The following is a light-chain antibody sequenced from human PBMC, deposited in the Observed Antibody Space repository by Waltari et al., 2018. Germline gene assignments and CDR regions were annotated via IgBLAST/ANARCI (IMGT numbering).Light chain of an antibody. CDR3: LQYNYWPPGT. J-gene: IGKJ4*01. CDR2: DAS. Sequence: ETVMTQSPATLSVSPGERVTLPCRASDTLGRKQAWYQHKPGHAPRLLIYDASTRASGIPPRFSGGESGTDFTLTISSLQSEDFAVYYCLQYNYWPPGTFGGGTTVEVK. CDR1: DTLGRK. V-gene: IGKV3-15*01.